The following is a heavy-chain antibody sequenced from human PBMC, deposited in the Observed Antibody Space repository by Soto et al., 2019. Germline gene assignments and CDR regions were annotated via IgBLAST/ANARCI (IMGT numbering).Heavy chain of an antibody. CDR2: IYWDDDK. Sequence: QITLKESGPTLVKPTQTLTLTCTFSGFSLSSTRVAVGWIRQPPGKALEWLALIYWDDDKRYSPFLKSRLTGTKDTSKNQVVLTMTNMDPVDTATYYCAHSVVAGLGYYFDYWGQGTLVTVSS. CDR3: AHSVVAGLGYYFDY. CDR1: GFSLSSTRVA. J-gene: IGHJ4*02. D-gene: IGHD6-19*01. V-gene: IGHV2-5*02.